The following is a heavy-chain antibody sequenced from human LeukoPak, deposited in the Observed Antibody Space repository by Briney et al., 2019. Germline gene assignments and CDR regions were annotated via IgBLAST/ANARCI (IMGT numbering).Heavy chain of an antibody. CDR2: ISGSGGST. Sequence: PGGSLRLSCAASGFTFSSYGMSWVRQAPGKGLEWVSAISGSGGSTYYADSVKGRFTISRDNSKNTLYLQMNSLRAEDTAVYYCASPGGVVPAAIWNYMDVWGKGTTVTVSS. J-gene: IGHJ6*03. D-gene: IGHD2-2*02. CDR1: GFTFSSYG. V-gene: IGHV3-23*01. CDR3: ASPGGVVPAAIWNYMDV.